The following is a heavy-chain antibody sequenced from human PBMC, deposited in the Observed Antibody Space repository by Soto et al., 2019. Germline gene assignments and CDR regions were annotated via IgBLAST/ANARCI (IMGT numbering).Heavy chain of an antibody. CDR3: SRDQGLGAGYFAL. CDR1: GGSFSGYY. V-gene: IGHV4-34*01. CDR2: INHSGST. Sequence: PSETLSLTCAVYGGSFSGYYWSWIRQPPGKGLEWIGEINHSGSTNYNPSLKSRVTISVDTSKNQLSLMLSSVTAADTAVYSCSRDQGLGAGYFALWGRGTLVTVSS. J-gene: IGHJ2*01. D-gene: IGHD7-27*01.